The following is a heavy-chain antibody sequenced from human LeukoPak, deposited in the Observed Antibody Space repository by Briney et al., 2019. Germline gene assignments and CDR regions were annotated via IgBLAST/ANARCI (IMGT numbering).Heavy chain of an antibody. Sequence: GGSLRLSCGTSGFTFSSYWMHWVRQAPGKGLVWVSRINSDGSSTSYADSVKGRFTISRDNAKNTLYLQMNSLRAEDTAVYYCARDGRYSYGPAWGQGTLVTVSS. CDR1: GFTFSSYW. J-gene: IGHJ5*02. D-gene: IGHD5-18*01. V-gene: IGHV3-74*01. CDR3: ARDGRYSYGPA. CDR2: INSDGSST.